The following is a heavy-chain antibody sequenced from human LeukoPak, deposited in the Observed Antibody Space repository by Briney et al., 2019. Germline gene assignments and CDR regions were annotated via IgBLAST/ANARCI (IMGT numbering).Heavy chain of an antibody. CDR2: INHSGST. J-gene: IGHJ4*02. Sequence: SETLSLTCAVYGGSFSGYYWSWIRQPPGKGLEWIGEINHSGSTNYNPSLKSRVTISVDTSKNQFSLQLNSVTPEDTAVYYCARDGREGTGAPNYFDYRGQGTLVTVSS. V-gene: IGHV4-34*01. CDR1: GGSFSGYY. CDR3: ARDGREGTGAPNYFDY. D-gene: IGHD7-27*01.